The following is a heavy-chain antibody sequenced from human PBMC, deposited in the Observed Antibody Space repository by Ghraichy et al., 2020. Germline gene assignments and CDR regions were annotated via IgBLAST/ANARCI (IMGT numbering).Heavy chain of an antibody. J-gene: IGHJ6*02. Sequence: GGSLRLSCAASGFTFSSYSMNWVRQAPGKGLEWVSSISSSSSYIYYADSVKGRFTISRDNAKNSLYLQMNSLRAEDTAVYYCARDAYYDFWSGYYTNYYYGMGVWGQGTTVTVS. CDR1: GFTFSSYS. D-gene: IGHD3-3*01. CDR2: ISSSSSYI. CDR3: ARDAYYDFWSGYYTNYYYGMGV. V-gene: IGHV3-21*01.